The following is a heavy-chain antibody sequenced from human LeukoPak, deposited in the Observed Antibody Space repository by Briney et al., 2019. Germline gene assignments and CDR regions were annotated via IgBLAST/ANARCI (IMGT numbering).Heavy chain of an antibody. J-gene: IGHJ3*02. D-gene: IGHD5-24*01. CDR2: ISASGGST. CDR3: AKKRDAFDI. CDR1: GFTFSSSA. V-gene: IGHV3-23*01. Sequence: PGGSLRLSCAASGFTFSSSAMSWVRQVPGKGLEWVSGISASGGSTYYADSVKGRFTISRDNSKNTLYLHMNSLRAEDAAMYYCAKKRDAFDIWGQGTVVAVSS.